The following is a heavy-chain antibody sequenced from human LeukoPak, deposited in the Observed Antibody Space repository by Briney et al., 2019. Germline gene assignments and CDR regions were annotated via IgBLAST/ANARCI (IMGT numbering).Heavy chain of an antibody. CDR3: AKDLGPGYYFDY. Sequence: PGGSLRLSCAASGFTFSSYGMHWVRQAPGKGLERVAFIRYDGSNKYYADSVKGRFTISRDNSKNTLYLQMNSLRAEDTAVYYCAKDLGPGYYFDYWGQGTLVTVSS. CDR2: IRYDGSNK. V-gene: IGHV3-30*02. J-gene: IGHJ4*02. CDR1: GFTFSSYG.